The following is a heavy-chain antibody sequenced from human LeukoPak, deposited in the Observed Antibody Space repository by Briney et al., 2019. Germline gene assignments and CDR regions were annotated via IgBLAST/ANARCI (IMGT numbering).Heavy chain of an antibody. J-gene: IGHJ4*02. CDR2: LHTSGGP. Sequence: PSETLSLTCTVSGGSISSYYWSWIRQVAGKGLEWIGRLHTSGGPKYNPSLKSRVTMSLDTSKNQFFLKVSSVTAADTAVYFCATGGGPFDYWGQGILVTVSS. D-gene: IGHD3-16*01. V-gene: IGHV4-4*07. CDR3: ATGGGPFDY. CDR1: GGSISSYY.